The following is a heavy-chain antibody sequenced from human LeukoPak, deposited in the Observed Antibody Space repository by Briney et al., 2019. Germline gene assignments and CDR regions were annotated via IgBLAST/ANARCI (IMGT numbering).Heavy chain of an antibody. CDR2: INHSGST. V-gene: IGHV4-34*01. D-gene: IGHD3-10*01. J-gene: IGHJ5*02. Sequence: SETLSLTCAVYGGSFSGYYWSWIRQPPGKGLEWIGEINHSGSTNYNPSLKSRVTISVDTSKNQFSLKLSSVTAADTAVYYCARHRGDRILWFGELRGNWFDPWGQGTLVTVSS. CDR1: GGSFSGYY. CDR3: ARHRGDRILWFGELRGNWFDP.